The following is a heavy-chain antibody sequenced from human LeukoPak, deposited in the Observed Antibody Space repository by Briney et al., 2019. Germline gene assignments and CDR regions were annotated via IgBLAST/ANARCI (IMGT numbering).Heavy chain of an antibody. CDR1: GFTFSSYA. J-gene: IGHJ6*02. V-gene: IGHV3-23*01. CDR3: AKDGRKPTYYYYGMDV. D-gene: IGHD1-26*01. Sequence: GGSLRLSCAASGFTFSSYAMSWVRQAPGKGLEWVSAISGSGGSTYYADSVKGRFTISRDNSMNTLYLQMNSLRAEDTAVYYCAKDGRKPTYYYYGMDVWGQGTAVTVSS. CDR2: ISGSGGST.